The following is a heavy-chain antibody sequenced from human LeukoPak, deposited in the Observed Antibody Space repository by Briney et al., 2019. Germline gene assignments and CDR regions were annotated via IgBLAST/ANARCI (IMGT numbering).Heavy chain of an antibody. CDR1: VYTFTGYD. CDR2: MNPYTGDT. CDR3: TRGSLSGSSRDY. V-gene: IGHV1-8*01. J-gene: IGHJ4*02. Sequence: ASVKVSCKASVYTFTGYDINWVRRATGQGLEWMGWMNPYTGDTGYAQKFQGRVTMTRNASVDTAYMELSGLRSEDTAVYYCTRGSLSGSSRDYWGQGTLVTVSS. D-gene: IGHD1-26*01.